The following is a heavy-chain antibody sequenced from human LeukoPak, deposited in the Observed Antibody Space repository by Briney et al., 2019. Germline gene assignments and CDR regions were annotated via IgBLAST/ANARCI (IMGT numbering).Heavy chain of an antibody. V-gene: IGHV3-23*01. J-gene: IGHJ4*02. CDR3: VKGRISEDGLDF. Sequence: GGSLRLSCAASGFTFSRSVMTWVRQTPGKGLDWVSSISSSGNTYYADSVKGRLTISRDNSKNMLYLQMNSLRAEDTAVYYCVKGRISEDGLDFWGQGTLVTVSS. CDR1: GFTFSRSV. CDR2: ISSSGNT. D-gene: IGHD6-13*01.